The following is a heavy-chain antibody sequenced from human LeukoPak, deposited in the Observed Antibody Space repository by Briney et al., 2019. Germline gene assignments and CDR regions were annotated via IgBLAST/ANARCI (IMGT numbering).Heavy chain of an antibody. CDR3: ARDPLRYGSGSYPDDTFDY. CDR1: GFTFSSYW. CDR2: IKQDGSEK. D-gene: IGHD3-10*01. Sequence: PGESLRLSCAASGFTFSSYWMSWVRQAPGKGLEWVANIKQDGSEKYYVDSVKGRFTISRDNAKNSLYLQMNSLRAEDTAVYYCARDPLRYGSGSYPDDTFDYWGQGTLVTVSS. V-gene: IGHV3-7*01. J-gene: IGHJ4*02.